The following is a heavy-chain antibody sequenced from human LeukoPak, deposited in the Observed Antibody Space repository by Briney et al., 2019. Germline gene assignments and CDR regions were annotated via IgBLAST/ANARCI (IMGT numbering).Heavy chain of an antibody. CDR2: IKQDGGEK. D-gene: IGHD6-13*01. CDR1: GFTFSSFW. Sequence: GGSLRLSCAASGFTFSSFWMSWVRQAPGKGLEWVANIKQDGGEKCFVDSVKGRFTISRDNAKSSLYLQLNSLRAEDTAVYYCAREGITAAADYWGQGTLVTVSS. J-gene: IGHJ4*02. CDR3: AREGITAAADY. V-gene: IGHV3-7*01.